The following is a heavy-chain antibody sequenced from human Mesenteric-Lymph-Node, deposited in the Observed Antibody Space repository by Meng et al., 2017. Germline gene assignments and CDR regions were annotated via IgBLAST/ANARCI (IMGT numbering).Heavy chain of an antibody. CDR1: GSTFRYYG. CDR3: ARAGAYYDFWSGYYSYYYGMDV. V-gene: IGHV3-30*19. J-gene: IGHJ6*02. Sequence: GESLKISCVGSGSTFRYYGIHWVRQAPGKGLEWVAIIYNDGGDKYYIDSVKGRFTISRDNSKNTLYLQMNSLRAEDTAVYYCARAGAYYDFWSGYYSYYYGMDVWGQGTTVTVSS. CDR2: IYNDGGDK. D-gene: IGHD3-3*01.